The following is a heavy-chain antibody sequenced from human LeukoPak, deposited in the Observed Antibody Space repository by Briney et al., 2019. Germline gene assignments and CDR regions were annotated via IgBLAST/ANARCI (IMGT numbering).Heavy chain of an antibody. J-gene: IGHJ6*03. V-gene: IGHV4-34*01. CDR1: GGSFSGYY. D-gene: IGHD3-22*01. CDR3: ASSHYYDSSGYYPIYYMDV. CDR2: INHSGST. Sequence: SETLSLACAVYGGSFSGYYWSWIRQPPGKGLEWIGEINHSGSTNYNPSLKSRVTISVDTSKNQFSLKLSSVTAADTAVYYCASSHYYDSSGYYPIYYMDVWGKGTTVTVSS.